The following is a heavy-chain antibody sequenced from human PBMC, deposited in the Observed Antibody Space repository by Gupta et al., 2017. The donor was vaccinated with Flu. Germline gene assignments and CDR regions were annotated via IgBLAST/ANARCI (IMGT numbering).Heavy chain of an antibody. CDR3: ARLLYSGSYYFDD. J-gene: IGHJ4*02. D-gene: IGHD1-26*01. Sequence: RMGVSWIRQPPGKALEWLAHIFSNDEKSYITSLKSRLSISKDTSKSQVVLTMTNMDPVDTATYYCARLLYSGSYYFDDGGQGTLVTVSS. CDR2: IFSNDEK. CDR1: RMG. V-gene: IGHV2-26*01.